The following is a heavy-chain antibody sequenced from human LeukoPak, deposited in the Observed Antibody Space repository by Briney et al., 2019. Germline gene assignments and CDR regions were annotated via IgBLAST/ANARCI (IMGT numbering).Heavy chain of an antibody. CDR3: ARAELGSDWFDP. Sequence: LGASVKVSCKASGYSFTGYFIHWVRQAPGQGLEWMGCIDPNSGDTKYAQKFQGRVSMPRDTSISTAYMELSRLRSDDTAVYYCARAELGSDWFDPWGQGTLVTVSS. V-gene: IGHV1-2*03. J-gene: IGHJ5*02. CDR1: GYSFTGYF. CDR2: IDPNSGDT. D-gene: IGHD7-27*01.